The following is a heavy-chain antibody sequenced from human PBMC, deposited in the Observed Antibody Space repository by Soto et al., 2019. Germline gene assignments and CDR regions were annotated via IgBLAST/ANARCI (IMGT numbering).Heavy chain of an antibody. CDR1: GFNFNSYG. Sequence: QVQLVESGGGVVQPGRSLRLSCAASGFNFNSYGMHWVRQAPGKGLEWVAVISYDGSNKYYADSVKGRFTISRDNSRNSLNLQMDSLRAEDTAVYYCAKGDVDTVMVTGLDYWGQGTLVAVSS. D-gene: IGHD5-18*01. CDR3: AKGDVDTVMVTGLDY. J-gene: IGHJ4*02. CDR2: ISYDGSNK. V-gene: IGHV3-30*18.